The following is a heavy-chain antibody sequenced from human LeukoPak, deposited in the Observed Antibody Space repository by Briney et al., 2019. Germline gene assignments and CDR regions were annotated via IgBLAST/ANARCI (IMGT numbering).Heavy chain of an antibody. CDR3: AKGPGGYSSGWYFDY. CDR2: IRYDGSNK. J-gene: IGHJ4*02. Sequence: QPGGSLRLSCAASGFTFSSYGMHWVRQAPGKGLEWVAFIRYDGSNKYYADSVKGRFTISRDNSKNTLYLQMNSLRAEDTAVYYCAKGPGGYSSGWYFDYWGQGTLVTVSS. CDR1: GFTFSSYG. V-gene: IGHV3-30*02. D-gene: IGHD6-19*01.